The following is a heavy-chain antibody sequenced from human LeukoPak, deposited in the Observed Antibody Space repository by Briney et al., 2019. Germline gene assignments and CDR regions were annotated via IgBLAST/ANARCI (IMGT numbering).Heavy chain of an antibody. V-gene: IGHV3-66*02. CDR3: ARETTIFGVVIDY. Sequence: PGGSLRLPCAASGFTVSSNYMSWVRQAPGKGLEWVSVIYSGGSTYYADSVKGRFTISRDNSKNTLYLQMNSLRAEDTAVYYCARETTIFGVVIDYWGQGTLVTVSS. D-gene: IGHD3-3*01. CDR1: GFTVSSNY. CDR2: IYSGGST. J-gene: IGHJ4*02.